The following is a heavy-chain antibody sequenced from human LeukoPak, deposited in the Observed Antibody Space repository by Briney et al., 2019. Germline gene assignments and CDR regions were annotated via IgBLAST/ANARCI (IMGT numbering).Heavy chain of an antibody. D-gene: IGHD6-25*01. Sequence: GGSLRLSCAASGFTFSSYAMSWVRQAPGKGLEWVSAISRSGGSTYYADSVKGRFTISRDNSKNTLYLQMNSLRAEDTAVYYCARDSYEAAIYYGMDVWGQGTTVTVSS. CDR1: GFTFSSYA. CDR2: ISRSGGST. J-gene: IGHJ6*02. V-gene: IGHV3-23*01. CDR3: ARDSYEAAIYYGMDV.